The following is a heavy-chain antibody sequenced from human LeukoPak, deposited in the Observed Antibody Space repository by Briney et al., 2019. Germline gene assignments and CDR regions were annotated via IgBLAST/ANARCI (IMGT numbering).Heavy chain of an antibody. CDR3: ARLSSKNWFDP. V-gene: IGHV1-8*01. D-gene: IGHD2-2*01. J-gene: IGHJ5*02. CDR2: MNPNSGNT. CDR1: GYTFTSYD. Sequence: ASVKVSCKASGYTFTSYDINWVRQATGQGLEWMGWMNPNSGNTGYAQKFQGRVTMTRNTSISTAYMGLSSLRFEDTAVYYCARLSSKNWFDPWGQGTLVTVSS.